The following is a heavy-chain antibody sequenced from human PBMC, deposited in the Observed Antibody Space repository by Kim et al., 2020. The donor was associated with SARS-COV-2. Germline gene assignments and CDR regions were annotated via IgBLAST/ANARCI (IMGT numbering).Heavy chain of an antibody. D-gene: IGHD2-21*02. Sequence: SETLSLTCTVSGSSISRGYYWAWIRQPPGKGLEWIGSIFHSGTTYFNPSLKSRVAILVDTSKNQFSLNLSSVTAADTAVYYCARSPHCDSTDCYQSGYYIDYWGQGTLVTVSS. V-gene: IGHV4-38-2*02. CDR1: GSSISRGYY. CDR3: ARSPHCDSTDCYQSGYYIDY. J-gene: IGHJ4*02. CDR2: IFHSGTT.